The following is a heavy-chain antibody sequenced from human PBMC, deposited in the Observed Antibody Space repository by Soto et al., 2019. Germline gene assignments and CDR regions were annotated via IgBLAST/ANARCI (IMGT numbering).Heavy chain of an antibody. CDR2: TYYRSKWYN. J-gene: IGHJ4*02. Sequence: SQTLSLTCAISGDSVSSNSAAWNWIRQSPSRGLEWLGRTYYRSKWYNDYAVSVKSRITINPDTSKNQFSLQLNSVTPEDTAVYYCSSDPAPRYQLPFYFDYWGQGTLVTVSS. V-gene: IGHV6-1*01. CDR1: GDSVSSNSAA. CDR3: SSDPAPRYQLPFYFDY. D-gene: IGHD2-2*01.